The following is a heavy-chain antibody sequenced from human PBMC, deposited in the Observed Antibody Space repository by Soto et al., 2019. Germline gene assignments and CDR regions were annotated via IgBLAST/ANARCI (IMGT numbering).Heavy chain of an antibody. Sequence: GGSLRLSCAASGFTFSSYAMSWVRPAPGKGLEWVSAISGSGGSTYYADSVKGRFTISRDNSKNTLYLQMNSLRAEDTAVYYCAKSHFTMVRGPNPIDYWGQGTLVTVSS. CDR1: GFTFSSYA. D-gene: IGHD3-10*01. CDR3: AKSHFTMVRGPNPIDY. J-gene: IGHJ4*02. CDR2: ISGSGGST. V-gene: IGHV3-23*01.